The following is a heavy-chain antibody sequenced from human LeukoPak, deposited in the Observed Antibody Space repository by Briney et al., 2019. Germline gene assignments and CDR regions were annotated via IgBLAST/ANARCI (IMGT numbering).Heavy chain of an antibody. CDR3: ARERLGSGYYPK. CDR1: EGTFSSHA. J-gene: IGHJ4*02. CDR2: IIPIFGTA. Sequence: SVKVSCKASEGTFSSHAISWVRQAPGQGLEWMGGIIPIFGTANYAQKFQGRVTITTDESTSTAYMELSSLRSEDTAVYYCARERLGSGYYPKWGQGTLVTVSS. V-gene: IGHV1-69*05. D-gene: IGHD3-3*01.